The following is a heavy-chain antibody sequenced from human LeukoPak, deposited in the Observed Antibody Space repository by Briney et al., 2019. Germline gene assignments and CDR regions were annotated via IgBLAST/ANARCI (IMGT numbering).Heavy chain of an antibody. Sequence: GGPLRLSCAASGFTFSSYAMSWVRQATGKGLEWASAISGSGGSTYYADSVKGRFTISRDNSKNTLYLQMNSLRAEDTAVYYCAKPYMVRGVIQRFDPWGQGTLVTVSS. V-gene: IGHV3-23*01. CDR1: GFTFSSYA. D-gene: IGHD3-10*01. CDR3: AKPYMVRGVIQRFDP. J-gene: IGHJ5*02. CDR2: ISGSGGST.